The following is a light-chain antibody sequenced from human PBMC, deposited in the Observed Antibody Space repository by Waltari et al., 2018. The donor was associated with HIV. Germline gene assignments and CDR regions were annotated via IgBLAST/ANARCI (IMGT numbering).Light chain of an antibody. CDR1: QTVLYSSNNKNY. V-gene: IGKV4-1*01. CDR2: WAS. CDR3: QQYYSTPPT. J-gene: IGKJ5*01. Sequence: DIVMTQSPDSLAVSLGERATINCKSSQTVLYSSNNKNYLAWYQQKPGQPPKLRIYWASTRETGVPDRFRGSGSETDFTLTISSLQAEDVAVYYCQQYYSTPPTFGQGTRLEIK.